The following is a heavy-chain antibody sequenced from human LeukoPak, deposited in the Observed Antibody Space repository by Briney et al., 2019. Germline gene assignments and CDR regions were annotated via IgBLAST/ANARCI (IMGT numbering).Heavy chain of an antibody. J-gene: IGHJ4*02. D-gene: IGHD5-18*01. CDR2: IYYSGST. CDR3: ASGGGYSYGRPYYFDY. Sequence: SQTLSLTCTVSGGSISSGDYYWSWIRQPPGKGLEWIGYIYYSGSTYYNPSLKSRVTISVDTSKNQFSLKLSSVTAADTAVYYCASGGGYSYGRPYYFDYWGQGTLVTVSS. CDR1: GGSISSGDYY. V-gene: IGHV4-30-4*01.